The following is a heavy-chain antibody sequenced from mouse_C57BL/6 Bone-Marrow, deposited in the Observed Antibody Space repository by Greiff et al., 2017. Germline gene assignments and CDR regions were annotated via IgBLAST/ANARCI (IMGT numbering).Heavy chain of an antibody. V-gene: IGHV5-4*01. Sequence: EVHLVESGGGLVKPGGSLKLSCAASGFTFSSYAMSWVRQTPEKRLEWVATISDGGSYTYYPDNVKGRFTISRDNAKNNLYLQMSHLKSEDTAMYYCARYDYDDWFAYWGQGTLVTVSA. J-gene: IGHJ3*01. CDR1: GFTFSSYA. CDR2: ISDGGSYT. CDR3: ARYDYDDWFAY. D-gene: IGHD2-4*01.